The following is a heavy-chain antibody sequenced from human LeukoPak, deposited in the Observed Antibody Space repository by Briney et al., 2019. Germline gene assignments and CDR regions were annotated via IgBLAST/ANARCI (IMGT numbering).Heavy chain of an antibody. D-gene: IGHD3-10*02. CDR2: IDGAASNT. J-gene: IGHJ4*02. Sequence: PGGSLRLSCRAAAFTVTTFATDWVRQAPGKGLEWVSSIDGAASNTYYADSVKGRFTLSRDKSKNAVSLQMNSLRVGDTAMYYCASYCVPVVARDFEYWGPGTLVTVSS. V-gene: IGHV3-23*01. CDR1: AFTVTTFA. CDR3: ASYCVPVVARDFEY.